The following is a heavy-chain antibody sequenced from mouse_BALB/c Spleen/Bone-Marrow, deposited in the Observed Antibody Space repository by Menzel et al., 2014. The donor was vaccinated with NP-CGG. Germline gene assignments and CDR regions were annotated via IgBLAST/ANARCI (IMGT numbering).Heavy chain of an antibody. J-gene: IGHJ3*01. V-gene: IGHV14-3*02. CDR1: GFNIKDTY. D-gene: IGHD1-1*01. CDR2: IDPANGNT. CDR3: AFYYYGSSLFAY. Sequence: EVQLVESGAELVKPGASVKLSCTASGFNIKDTYMHWVKQRPEQGLEWIGRIDPANGNTKYDPKFQGKATITADTSSNTAYLQLSSLTPEDTAVYYCAFYYYGSSLFAYWGQGTLVTVSA.